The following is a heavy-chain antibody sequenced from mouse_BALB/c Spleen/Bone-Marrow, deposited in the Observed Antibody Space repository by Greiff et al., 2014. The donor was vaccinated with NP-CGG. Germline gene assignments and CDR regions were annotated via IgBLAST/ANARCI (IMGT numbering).Heavy chain of an antibody. D-gene: IGHD1-1*01. Sequence: VQLVESGPGLVAPSQSLSITCTVSGFSLTDYGVSWIRQPPGKGLEWLGVVWGGGITYYNSTLKSRLSITKDNSKSQVFLKMNSLQTDDTAMYYCAKHDTTVVVDYWGQGTPLTVSS. CDR1: GFSLTDYG. CDR3: AKHDTTVVVDY. V-gene: IGHV2-6-5*01. CDR2: VWGGGIT. J-gene: IGHJ2*01.